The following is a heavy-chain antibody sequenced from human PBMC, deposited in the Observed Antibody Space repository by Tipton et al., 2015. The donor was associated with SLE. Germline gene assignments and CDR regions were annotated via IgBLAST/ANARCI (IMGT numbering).Heavy chain of an antibody. CDR3: ARGAGGSSAWYKNAFEV. Sequence: SLRLSCAASGFTFSDYWIHWVRQAPGKGLEWVSRIHSDGSTRSFADSVKGRFTISRDSGKSTVDLQMNSLRADDTAVYYCARGAGGSSAWYKNAFEVWGQGTAVTVSS. CDR1: GFTFSDYW. CDR2: IHSDGSTR. V-gene: IGHV3-74*01. J-gene: IGHJ3*01. D-gene: IGHD6-19*01.